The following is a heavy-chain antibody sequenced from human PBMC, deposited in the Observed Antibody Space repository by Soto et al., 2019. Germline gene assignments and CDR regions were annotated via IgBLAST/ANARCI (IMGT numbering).Heavy chain of an antibody. CDR2: INAGNGNT. CDR1: GYTFTSYA. CDR3: PSSYSSSTGFDY. J-gene: IGHJ4*02. D-gene: IGHD6-6*01. Sequence: ASVKVSCKASGYTFTSYAMHWVRQAPGQRLEWMGWINAGNGNTKYSQKFQGRVTITRDTSASTAYMELSSLRSEDMAVYYCPSSYSSSTGFDYWGQGTLVTVSS. V-gene: IGHV1-3*01.